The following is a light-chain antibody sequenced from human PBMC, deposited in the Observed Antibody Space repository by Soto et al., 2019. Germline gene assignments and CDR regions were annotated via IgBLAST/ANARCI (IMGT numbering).Light chain of an antibody. J-gene: IGKJ1*01. CDR3: QQSHSTHSWT. V-gene: IGKV1-39*01. CDR1: RSISIY. CDR2: AAS. Sequence: DIQMTQSPSSLSASVGDRVTITGRASRSISIYLNWYQQRPRKATKLLIYAASSLQSGVPSRFSGSGSGTDFTLTLRSLQPEDFANYYCQQSHSTHSWTFGQGTKVDIK.